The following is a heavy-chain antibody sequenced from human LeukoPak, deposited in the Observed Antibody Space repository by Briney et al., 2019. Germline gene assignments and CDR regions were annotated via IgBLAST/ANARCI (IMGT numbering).Heavy chain of an antibody. CDR2: ISGSGGST. CDR3: AKSPAIVVVPAAEVY. J-gene: IGHJ4*02. CDR1: GFTFSSYA. V-gene: IGHV3-23*01. D-gene: IGHD2-2*01. Sequence: AGGSLRLSCAASGFTFSSYAMSWVRQAPGKGLEWVSAISGSGGSTYYADSVKGRFTISRDNSKNTLYLQMNSLRAEDTAVYYCAKSPAIVVVPAAEVYWGQGTLVTVSS.